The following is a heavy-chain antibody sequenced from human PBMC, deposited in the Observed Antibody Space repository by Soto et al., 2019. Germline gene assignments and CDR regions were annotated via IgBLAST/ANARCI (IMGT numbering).Heavy chain of an antibody. Sequence: QVQLQESGLGLVKPSETLSLTCTVSGGSITGYYWTWIRQPPGKGLEWIGYVFYKGHTNYNPSLKSRVTIAVDTSANQFSLRRSSVAAAETAVYYCARSGDSFGFTDYWGQGTLVTVSS. CDR2: VFYKGHT. D-gene: IGHD5-18*01. V-gene: IGHV4-59*01. CDR3: ARSGDSFGFTDY. CDR1: GGSITGYY. J-gene: IGHJ4*02.